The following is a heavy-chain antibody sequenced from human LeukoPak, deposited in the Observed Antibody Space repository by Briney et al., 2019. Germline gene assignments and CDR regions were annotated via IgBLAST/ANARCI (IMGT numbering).Heavy chain of an antibody. CDR2: IWYDGSNK. Sequence: QPGRSLRLSCAASGFTFSSYGMHWVRQAPGKGLEWVAVIWYDGSNKYYADSVKGRFTISRDNSKNTLYLQTNSLRAEDTAVYYCARTETAMVSFDYWGQGTLVTVSS. D-gene: IGHD5-18*01. CDR3: ARTETAMVSFDY. V-gene: IGHV3-33*01. J-gene: IGHJ4*02. CDR1: GFTFSSYG.